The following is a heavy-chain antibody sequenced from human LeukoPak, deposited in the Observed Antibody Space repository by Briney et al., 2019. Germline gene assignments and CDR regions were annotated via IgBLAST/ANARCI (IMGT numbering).Heavy chain of an antibody. V-gene: IGHV3-33*01. CDR3: VRAPPYSSASWGYYGMDV. D-gene: IGHD6-19*01. J-gene: IGHJ6*02. CDR2: IWDDGANV. Sequence: GGSLRLSCAASGFIFSNYGMHWVRQAPGKGLEWVAIIWDDGANVYYADSVKGRFTISRDNSKNTLYLQMNSLSAGDTAVYYCVRAPPYSSASWGYYGMDVWGQGTTVTVSS. CDR1: GFIFSNYG.